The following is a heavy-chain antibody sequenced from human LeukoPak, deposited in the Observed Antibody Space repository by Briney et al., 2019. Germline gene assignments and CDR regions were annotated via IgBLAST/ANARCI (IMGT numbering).Heavy chain of an antibody. J-gene: IGHJ4*02. CDR3: ARERSGYGDFDY. Sequence: GGSLRLSCAASGFTFSDYYMSWIRQAPGRGMEWVSYISGSGNTMYYADSVKGRFTISRDNAKNSLFLQLNNLRVEDTAVYYCARERSGYGDFDYWGQGTLVTVSS. CDR2: ISGSGNTM. CDR1: GFTFSDYY. D-gene: IGHD4-17*01. V-gene: IGHV3-11*01.